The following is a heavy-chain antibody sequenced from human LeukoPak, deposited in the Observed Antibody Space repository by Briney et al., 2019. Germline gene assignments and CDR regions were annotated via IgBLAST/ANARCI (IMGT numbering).Heavy chain of an antibody. CDR2: INHSGST. V-gene: IGHV4-34*01. J-gene: IGHJ4*02. CDR3: ASGAAAGTFDY. CDR1: GGSFSGYY. Sequence: SETLSLTCAVYGGSFSGYYWSWIRQPPGKGLEWIGEINHSGSTNYNPSLKSRVTISVDTSKNQFSLKLSSVTAADTAVCYCASGAAAGTFDYWGQGTLVTVSS. D-gene: IGHD6-13*01.